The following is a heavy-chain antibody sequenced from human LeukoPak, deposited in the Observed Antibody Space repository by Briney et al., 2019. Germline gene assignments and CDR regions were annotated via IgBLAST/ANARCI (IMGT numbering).Heavy chain of an antibody. CDR2: IYYSGST. Sequence: SETLSLTCTVSGGSISSSSYYWGWIRQPPGKGLEWIGSIYYSGSTYYNPSLKSRVTISVDTTKNQFSLKLSSVTAADTAVYYCARGGRYCSGGSCYSMYYFDYWGQGTLVTVSS. CDR3: ARGGRYCSGGSCYSMYYFDY. J-gene: IGHJ4*02. D-gene: IGHD2-15*01. CDR1: GGSISSSSYY. V-gene: IGHV4-39*01.